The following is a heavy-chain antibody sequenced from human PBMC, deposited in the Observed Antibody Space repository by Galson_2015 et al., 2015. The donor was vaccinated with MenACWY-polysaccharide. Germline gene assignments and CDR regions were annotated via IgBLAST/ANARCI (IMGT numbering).Heavy chain of an antibody. D-gene: IGHD1-26*01. J-gene: IGHJ3*02. Sequence: SLRLSCAASGFTFSSYGMHWVRQAPGKGLEWVAVISYDGSNKYYADSVKGRFTISRDNSKNTLYLQMNSLRAEDTAVYYCAKDQGSTLTFDIWGQGTMVTVSS. V-gene: IGHV3-30*18. CDR2: ISYDGSNK. CDR1: GFTFSSYG. CDR3: AKDQGSTLTFDI.